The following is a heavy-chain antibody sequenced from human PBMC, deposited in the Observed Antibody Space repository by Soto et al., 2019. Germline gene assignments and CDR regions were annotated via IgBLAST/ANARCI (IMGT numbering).Heavy chain of an antibody. D-gene: IGHD3-3*01. CDR2: INPNSGGT. J-gene: IGHJ4*02. CDR3: ARGPSYDFWSGYFDY. V-gene: IGHV1-2*04. CDR1: RYTFTGYY. Sequence: GASVKVSCKASRYTFTGYYMHWVRQAPGQGLEWMGWINPNSGGTNYAQKFQGWVTMTRDTSISTAYMELSRLRSDDTAVYYCARGPSYDFWSGYFDYWGQGTLVTVSS.